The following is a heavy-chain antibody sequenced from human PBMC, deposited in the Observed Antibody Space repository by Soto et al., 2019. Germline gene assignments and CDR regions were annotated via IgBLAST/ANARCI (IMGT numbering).Heavy chain of an antibody. Sequence: ASVKVSCKASGGTFSSYAISWVRQAPGQGLEWMGGIIPIFGTANYAQKFQGRVTITADVSTSTAYMELSSLRSEDTAVYYCAASISYDSSGYYYHYFDYWGQGTLVTVSS. J-gene: IGHJ4*02. V-gene: IGHV1-69*13. D-gene: IGHD3-22*01. CDR1: GGTFSSYA. CDR3: AASISYDSSGYYYHYFDY. CDR2: IIPIFGTA.